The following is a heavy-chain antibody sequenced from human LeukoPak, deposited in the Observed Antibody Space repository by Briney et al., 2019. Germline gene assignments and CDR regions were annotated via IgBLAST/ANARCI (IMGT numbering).Heavy chain of an antibody. CDR3: ARGNYYDSSGYPSDNWFDP. CDR2: ISSNGGST. V-gene: IGHV3-64*01. J-gene: IGHJ5*02. Sequence: GGSLRLSCAASGFTFSSYAMHWVRQAPGKGLEYVSAISSNGGSTYYANSVKGRFTISRDNSKNTLYLQMGSLRAEDMAVYYCARGNYYDSSGYPSDNWFDPWGQGTLVTVSS. D-gene: IGHD3-22*01. CDR1: GFTFSSYA.